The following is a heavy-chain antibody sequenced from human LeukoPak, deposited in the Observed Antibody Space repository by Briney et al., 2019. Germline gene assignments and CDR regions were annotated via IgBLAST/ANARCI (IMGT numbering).Heavy chain of an antibody. CDR1: GFTFSSYA. D-gene: IGHD6-13*01. CDR2: ISGSGGST. J-gene: IGHJ4*02. Sequence: PGGFLRLSCAASGFTFSSYAMSWVRQAPGKGLEWVSAISGSGGSTYYADSVKGRFTISRDNSKNTLYLQMNSLRAEDTAVYYCAKVSSSWYEGYFDYWGQGTLVTVSS. V-gene: IGHV3-23*01. CDR3: AKVSSSWYEGYFDY.